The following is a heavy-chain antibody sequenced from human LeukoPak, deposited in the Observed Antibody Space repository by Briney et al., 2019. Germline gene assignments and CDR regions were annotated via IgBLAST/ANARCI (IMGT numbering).Heavy chain of an antibody. V-gene: IGHV1-46*01. CDR2: INPSGGST. D-gene: IGHD6-13*01. J-gene: IGHJ6*03. Sequence: ASVKVSCKASGYTFTSYDINWVRQATGQGLEWMGIINPSGGSTSYAQKFQGRVTMTTDTSTSTAYMELRSLRSDDTAVYYCARGASSSRPPYYYYMDVWGKGTTVTVSS. CDR1: GYTFTSYD. CDR3: ARGASSSRPPYYYYMDV.